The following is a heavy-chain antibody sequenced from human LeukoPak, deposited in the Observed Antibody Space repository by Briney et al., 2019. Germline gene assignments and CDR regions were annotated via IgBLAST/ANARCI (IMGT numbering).Heavy chain of an antibody. J-gene: IGHJ4*02. CDR3: ASSYPPRFWSGYSFDY. CDR1: GGSISSGSYY. CDR2: IYTSGST. D-gene: IGHD3-3*01. V-gene: IGHV4-61*02. Sequence: SQTLSLTFTVSGGSISSGSYYWSWIRQPAGKGLEWIGRIYTSGSTNYNPSLKSRVTISVDTSKNQFSLKLSSVTAADTAVYYCASSYPPRFWSGYSFDYWGQGTLVTVSS.